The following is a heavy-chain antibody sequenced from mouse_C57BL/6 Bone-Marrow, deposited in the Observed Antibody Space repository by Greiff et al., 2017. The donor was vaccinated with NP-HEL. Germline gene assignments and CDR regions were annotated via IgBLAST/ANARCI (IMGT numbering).Heavy chain of an antibody. J-gene: IGHJ1*03. D-gene: IGHD3-2*02. V-gene: IGHV8-12*01. CDR3: ARRRGPNSSGLGYWYFDV. Sequence: QVTLKVSGPGILQSSQTLSLTCSFSGFSLSTSGMGVSWIRQPSGKGLEWLAHIYWDDDKRYNPSLKSRLPLSKDTSRNQVFLKITSVDTAETATYYCARRRGPNSSGLGYWYFDVWGTGTTVTVSS. CDR1: GFSLSTSGMG. CDR2: IYWDDDK.